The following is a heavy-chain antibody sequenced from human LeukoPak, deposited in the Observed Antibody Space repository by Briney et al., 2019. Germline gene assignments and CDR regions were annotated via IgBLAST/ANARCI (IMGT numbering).Heavy chain of an antibody. CDR1: GGTFSSYA. J-gene: IGHJ6*02. Sequence: ASVKVSCKASGGTFSSYAISWVRQAPGQGLEWMGWISAYNGNTNYAQKLQGRVTMTTDTSTSTAYMELRSLRSDDTAVYYCARVDRSSIAYYYYGMDVWGQGTTVTVSS. D-gene: IGHD3-9*01. V-gene: IGHV1-18*01. CDR3: ARVDRSSIAYYYYGMDV. CDR2: ISAYNGNT.